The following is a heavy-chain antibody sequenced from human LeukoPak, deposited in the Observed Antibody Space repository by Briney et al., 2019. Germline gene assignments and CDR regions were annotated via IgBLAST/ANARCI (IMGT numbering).Heavy chain of an antibody. Sequence: ESGPTLVKPTQTLTLTCTFSGFSLSTSGVGVGWIRQPPGKALEWLALIYWDDDKRYSPSLKSRLTITKDTSKNQVVPTMTNMDPVDTATYYCAHQYSSSWYGWFDPWGQGTLVTVSS. V-gene: IGHV2-5*02. J-gene: IGHJ5*02. CDR2: IYWDDDK. CDR3: AHQYSSSWYGWFDP. CDR1: GFSLSTSGVG. D-gene: IGHD6-13*01.